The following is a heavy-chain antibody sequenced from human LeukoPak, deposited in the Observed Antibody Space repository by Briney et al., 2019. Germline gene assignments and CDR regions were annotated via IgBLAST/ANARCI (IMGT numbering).Heavy chain of an antibody. V-gene: IGHV4-59*08. CDR3: ARHGSFYYDSSAHPHFDC. CDR1: GGSISMYY. J-gene: IGHJ4*02. Sequence: SETLSLTCTVSGGSISMYYWSWIRQPPGKGLERIGYIYYSGSTNYNPSLKSRVTISVDSSKNQFSLKLTSVTAADTAVYYCARHGSFYYDSSAHPHFDCWGQGTLVTVSS. D-gene: IGHD3-22*01. CDR2: IYYSGST.